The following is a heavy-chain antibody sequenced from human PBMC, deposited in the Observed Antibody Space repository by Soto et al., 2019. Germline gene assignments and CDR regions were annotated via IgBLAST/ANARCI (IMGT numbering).Heavy chain of an antibody. CDR3: ARGVNGYLHYFDY. V-gene: IGHV1-3*01. Sequence: QVQFVQSGAEVKKPGASVKVSCKASGYTFTSYAMHWVRQAPGQRLEWMGWINAGNGNTKYSQKFQGRVTITRDTSASTAYMELSSLRSEDTAVYYCARGVNGYLHYFDYWGQGTLVTVSS. J-gene: IGHJ4*02. CDR1: GYTFTSYA. D-gene: IGHD5-18*01. CDR2: INAGNGNT.